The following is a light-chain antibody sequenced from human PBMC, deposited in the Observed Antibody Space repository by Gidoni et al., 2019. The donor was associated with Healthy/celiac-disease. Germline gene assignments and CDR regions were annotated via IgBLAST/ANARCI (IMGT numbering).Light chain of an antibody. Sequence: SSELTQDPAVSVALGQTVRSTCQGDSLRSYYASWYQQTPGQAPVLVIYGKNNRPSGIPDRFSGSSSGNTASLTITGAQAEDEADYYCNSRDSSGNHLVFGGGTKLTVL. CDR3: NSRDSSGNHLV. J-gene: IGLJ2*01. V-gene: IGLV3-19*01. CDR2: GKN. CDR1: SLRSYY.